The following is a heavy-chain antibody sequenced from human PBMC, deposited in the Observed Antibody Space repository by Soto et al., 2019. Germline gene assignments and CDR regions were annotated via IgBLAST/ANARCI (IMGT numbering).Heavy chain of an antibody. J-gene: IGHJ4*02. Sequence: GESLKISCKGSGYSFTSYWISWVRQMPGKGLEWMGRIDPSDSYTNYSPSFQGHVTISADKSISTAYLQWSSLKASDTAMYYCASYCSSTSCYTAPSFDYWGQGTLVTVSS. V-gene: IGHV5-10-1*01. CDR1: GYSFTSYW. D-gene: IGHD2-2*02. CDR2: IDPSDSYT. CDR3: ASYCSSTSCYTAPSFDY.